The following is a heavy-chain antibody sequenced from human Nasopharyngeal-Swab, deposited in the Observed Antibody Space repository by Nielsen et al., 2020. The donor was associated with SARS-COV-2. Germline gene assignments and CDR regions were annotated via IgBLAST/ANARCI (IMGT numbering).Heavy chain of an antibody. Sequence: GESLKISCAASGFTFSSYAMSWVRQVPGKGLEWVSVIYSGGSSTYYADSVKGRFTISRDNSKNTLYLQMNSLRAEDTAVYYCAKDQGSYYDYWGQGTLVTVSS. CDR3: AKDQGSYYDY. J-gene: IGHJ4*02. CDR2: IYSGGSST. V-gene: IGHV3-23*03. D-gene: IGHD1-26*01. CDR1: GFTFSSYA.